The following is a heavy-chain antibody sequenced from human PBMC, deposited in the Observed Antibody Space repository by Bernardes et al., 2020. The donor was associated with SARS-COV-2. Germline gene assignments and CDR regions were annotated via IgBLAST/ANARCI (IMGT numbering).Heavy chain of an antibody. D-gene: IGHD5-18*01. CDR2: IIPLFGSA. J-gene: IGHJ4*02. CDR1: GGTFSNFA. Sequence: SVKVSCKASGGTFSNFAFTWVRQAPGQGLEWMGGIIPLFGSANYAQKFQGRVTITADESTSTAYMELTGLRSEDTAVYYCATEGDTYYFDYWGQGTLVTVSS. CDR3: ATEGDTYYFDY. V-gene: IGHV1-69*13.